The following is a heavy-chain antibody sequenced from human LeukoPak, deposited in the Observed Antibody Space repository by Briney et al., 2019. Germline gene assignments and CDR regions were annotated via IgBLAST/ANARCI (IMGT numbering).Heavy chain of an antibody. Sequence: GGSLRLSCAASGFTFGSYGMHWVRQAPGKGLEWVAVIWYDGSNKYYADSVKGRFTISRDNSKNTLYLQMNSLRAEDTAVYYCARDRAYCGGDCPYYYYGMDVWGQGTTVTVSS. CDR2: IWYDGSNK. J-gene: IGHJ6*02. CDR1: GFTFGSYG. D-gene: IGHD2-21*02. CDR3: ARDRAYCGGDCPYYYYGMDV. V-gene: IGHV3-33*01.